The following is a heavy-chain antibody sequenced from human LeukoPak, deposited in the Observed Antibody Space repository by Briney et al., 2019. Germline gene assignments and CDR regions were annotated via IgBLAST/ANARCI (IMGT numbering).Heavy chain of an antibody. J-gene: IGHJ4*02. Sequence: SVKVSCKASGGTFSSYAISWVRRAPGQGLEWMGGIIPIFGTANYAQKFQGRVTITTDESTSTAYMELSSLRSEDTAVYYCAAYYDSSGYHLYWGQGTLVTVSS. CDR2: IIPIFGTA. CDR1: GGTFSSYA. CDR3: AAYYDSSGYHLY. V-gene: IGHV1-69*05. D-gene: IGHD3-22*01.